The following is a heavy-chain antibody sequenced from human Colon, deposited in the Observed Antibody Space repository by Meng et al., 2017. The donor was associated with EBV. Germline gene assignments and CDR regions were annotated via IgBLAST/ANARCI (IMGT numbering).Heavy chain of an antibody. J-gene: IGHJ4*02. CDR1: GGPFSGFY. CDR2: IDDSGNI. D-gene: IGHD3-22*01. CDR3: ARSRWLLLQL. Sequence: QVHRQHRGAGLLQPSGPLSLPYTVYGGPFSGFYWTWIRQSPGKGLEWIGEIDDSGNIIYNPSLKSRVTISGDTSKNQFSLNVSSVTAADTAVYYCARSRWLLLQLWGQGTLVTVSS. V-gene: IGHV4-34*01.